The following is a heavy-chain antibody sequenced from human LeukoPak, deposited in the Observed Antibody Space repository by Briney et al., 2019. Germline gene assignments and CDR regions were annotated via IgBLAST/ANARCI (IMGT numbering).Heavy chain of an antibody. D-gene: IGHD1-1*01. J-gene: IGHJ3*02. Sequence: SGTLSLTCAVSGGSISSSNWGSGARQPPGKGLEWIGEIYHSGSTNYNPSLKSRVTISVDKSKNQFSLKLSSVTAADTAVYYCARRDNWNLDAFDIWGQGTMVTVSS. CDR3: ARRDNWNLDAFDI. V-gene: IGHV4-4*02. CDR2: IYHSGST. CDR1: GGSISSSNW.